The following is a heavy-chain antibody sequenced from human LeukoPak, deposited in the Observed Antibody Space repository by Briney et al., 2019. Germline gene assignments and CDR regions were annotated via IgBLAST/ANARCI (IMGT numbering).Heavy chain of an antibody. D-gene: IGHD3-22*01. J-gene: IGHJ5*02. Sequence: GSLRLSCAASGFTFSNYWMHWVRQAPGKGLVWVSRIRSDGSSTTYAYFVKGRFTISRDNAKNTLYLQMNSLRDEDTAVYYCAKGYYYDSSGYYRSWFDPWGQGTVVTVSS. V-gene: IGHV3-74*01. CDR1: GFTFSNYW. CDR3: AKGYYYDSSGYYRSWFDP. CDR2: IRSDGSST.